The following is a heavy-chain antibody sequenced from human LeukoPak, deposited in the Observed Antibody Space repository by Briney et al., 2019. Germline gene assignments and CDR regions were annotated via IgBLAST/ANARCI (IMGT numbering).Heavy chain of an antibody. CDR1: GFTFSSYA. D-gene: IGHD2/OR15-2a*01. CDR3: ARDPNMYYFDY. V-gene: IGHV3-30*04. Sequence: GGSLRLSCAASGFTFSSYAMHWFRQAPGKGLEWVAVISYDGSDKYYADSVKGRFTISRDNSKNTLYLQMNSLRAEDTAMYYCARDPNMYYFDYWGQGTLVTVSS. J-gene: IGHJ4*02. CDR2: ISYDGSDK.